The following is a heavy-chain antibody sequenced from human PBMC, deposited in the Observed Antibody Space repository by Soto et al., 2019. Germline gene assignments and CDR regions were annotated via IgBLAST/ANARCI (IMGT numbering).Heavy chain of an antibody. V-gene: IGHV3-30-3*01. CDR2: ISYDGSNK. CDR3: AREWDGGYLANYYYYYGMDV. D-gene: IGHD5-12*01. J-gene: IGHJ6*02. CDR1: GFTFSSYA. Sequence: QVQLVESGGGVVQPGRSLRLSCAASGFTFSSYAMHWVRQAPGKGLEWVAVISYDGSNKYYADSVKGRFTISRDNSKNTLYLQMNSLRAEDTAVYYCAREWDGGYLANYYYYYGMDVWGQGTTVTVSS.